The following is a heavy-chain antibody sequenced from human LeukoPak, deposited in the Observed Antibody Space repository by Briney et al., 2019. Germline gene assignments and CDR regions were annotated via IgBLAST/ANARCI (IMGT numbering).Heavy chain of an antibody. Sequence: ATVKVSCKASGYAFTDYYIHWVRQAPGQGLEWLGWINPNSSGTYYAQNFQGRVTMTRDTSINTAYMELSRLRSDDTAVYYCARDQWELRGFDPWGQGTLVTVSS. CDR2: INPNSSGT. V-gene: IGHV1-2*02. CDR1: GYAFTDYY. D-gene: IGHD1-26*01. J-gene: IGHJ5*02. CDR3: ARDQWELRGFDP.